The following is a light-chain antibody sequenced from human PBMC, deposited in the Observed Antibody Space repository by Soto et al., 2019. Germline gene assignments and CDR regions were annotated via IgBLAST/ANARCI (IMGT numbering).Light chain of an antibody. Sequence: QSVLTQPASVSGSPGQSITLSCAGTGSDVGGYDYVSWYQQHPGKAPKLMIYDVSNRPSGVSNRFSGSKSGNTASLTISGLQAEDEADYYCCSHTGSSYVFGTGTKVTV. CDR3: CSHTGSSYV. V-gene: IGLV2-14*01. CDR2: DVS. CDR1: GSDVGGYDY. J-gene: IGLJ1*01.